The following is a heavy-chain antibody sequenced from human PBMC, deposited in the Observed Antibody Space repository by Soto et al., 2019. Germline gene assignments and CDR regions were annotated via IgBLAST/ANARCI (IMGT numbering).Heavy chain of an antibody. Sequence: PSETLSLTCTVSGGAISSYYWGWIRQSPGKGLEWIGYIYYNGSTKYNPSLKSRVTISVDRSKNQFSLNLKSVTAADTAVYFCANRQEGRVEGFFAYWGQGLLVTVSS. CDR3: ANRQEGRVEGFFAY. J-gene: IGHJ4*02. CDR2: IYYNGST. CDR1: GGAISSYY. D-gene: IGHD3-10*01. V-gene: IGHV4-59*01.